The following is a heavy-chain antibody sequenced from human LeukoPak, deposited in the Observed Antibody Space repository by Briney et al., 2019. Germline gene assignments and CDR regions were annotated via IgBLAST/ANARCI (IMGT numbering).Heavy chain of an antibody. J-gene: IGHJ3*02. CDR3: VRGRGGHDDAFDI. Sequence: SETLSLTCTVSGGSVSSGSYYWSWIRQPPGKGLEWFAYIFYSGTSTYNPSLNSRATTPADTSKNPVSLKLTSMTAAAPAVTCCVRGRGGHDDAFDIWGQGTMVTASS. D-gene: IGHD5-24*01. CDR1: GGSVSSGSYY. V-gene: IGHV4-61*01. CDR2: IFYSGTS.